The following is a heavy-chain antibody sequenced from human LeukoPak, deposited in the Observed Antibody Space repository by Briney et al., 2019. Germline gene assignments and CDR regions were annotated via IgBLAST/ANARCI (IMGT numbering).Heavy chain of an antibody. CDR1: GGSISSSSYY. CDR2: IYYSGST. D-gene: IGHD3-22*01. Sequence: SETLSLTCTVSGGSISSSSYYWGWIRQPPGKGLEWIGSIYYSGSTYYNPSLKSRVTISVDTSKNQFSLKLSPVTAADTAAYYCAREGPFRYDSRAYPARWFDPWGQGTLVTVSS. CDR3: AREGPFRYDSRAYPARWFDP. J-gene: IGHJ5*02. V-gene: IGHV4-39*07.